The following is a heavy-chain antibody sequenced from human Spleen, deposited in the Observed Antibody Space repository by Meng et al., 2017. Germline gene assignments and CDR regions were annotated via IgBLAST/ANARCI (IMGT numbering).Heavy chain of an antibody. Sequence: GESLKISCAASEFTFSDYYMNWVRQAPGKGLEWVSSISGGSTLYYADSVKGRFTISRDNAKNSLYLQMNSLRAEDTAVYYCARSPIDKYDLSALPLDYWGQGTLVTVSS. CDR1: EFTFSDYY. V-gene: IGHV3-69-1*02. J-gene: IGHJ4*02. CDR3: ARSPIDKYDLSALPLDY. D-gene: IGHD3-16*01. CDR2: ISGGSTL.